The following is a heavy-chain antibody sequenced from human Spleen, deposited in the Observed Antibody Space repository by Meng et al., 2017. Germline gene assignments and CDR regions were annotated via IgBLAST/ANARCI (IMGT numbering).Heavy chain of an antibody. J-gene: IGHJ3*02. CDR2: MYYSGST. D-gene: IGHD3-22*01. CDR1: GGSMSSGSYY. CDR3: ARGVWYYYDSSADAFDI. V-gene: IGHV4-39*07. Sequence: SQTLSLTCTVSGGSMSSGSYYWGWIRQPPGKGLEWIGTMYYSGSTTYNSSLKSRVTMSPDTSKNQFFLKLSSVTAADTAVYYCARGVWYYYDSSADAFDIWGQGTMVTVSS.